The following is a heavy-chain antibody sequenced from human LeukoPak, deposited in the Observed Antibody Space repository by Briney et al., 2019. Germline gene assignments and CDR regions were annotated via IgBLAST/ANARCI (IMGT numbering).Heavy chain of an antibody. J-gene: IGHJ4*02. CDR1: GGSFSGYY. CDR3: ARGRRLRVDIVARRKGIYFDY. V-gene: IGHV4-34*01. D-gene: IGHD5-12*01. CDR2: INHSGST. Sequence: KSSETLSLTCAVYGGSFSGYYWSWIRQPPGKGLEWIGEINHSGSTNYNPSLKSRVTISVDTSKNQFSLKLSSVTAADTAVYYCARGRRLRVDIVARRKGIYFDYWGQGTLVTVSS.